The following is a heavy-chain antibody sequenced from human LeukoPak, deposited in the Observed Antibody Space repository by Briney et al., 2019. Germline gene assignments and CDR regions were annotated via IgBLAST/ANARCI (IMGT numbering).Heavy chain of an antibody. Sequence: SETLSLTCTVSGGSISSYYWSWIRQPPGKGLEWIGRIYTSGSTNYNPSLKSRVTMSVDTSKNQFSLKLSSVTAADTAVYYCARSNGGGSKRFYYYYYMDVWGKGTTVTVSS. J-gene: IGHJ6*03. CDR1: GGSISSYY. CDR2: IYTSGST. D-gene: IGHD2-8*01. CDR3: ARSNGGGSKRFYYYYYMDV. V-gene: IGHV4-4*07.